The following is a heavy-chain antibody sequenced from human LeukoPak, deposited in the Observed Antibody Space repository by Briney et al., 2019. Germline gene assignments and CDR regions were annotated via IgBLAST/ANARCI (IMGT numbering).Heavy chain of an antibody. CDR3: ARDRSAGITGTTQGFDY. Sequence: GGSLRLSCAASGLTFSSYSMSWVRQAPGKGLEWVSSISSSSSYIYYADSVKGRFTISRDNAKNSLYLQMNSLRAEDTAVYYCARDRSAGITGTTQGFDYWGQGTLVTVSS. D-gene: IGHD1-7*01. CDR1: GLTFSSYS. J-gene: IGHJ4*02. V-gene: IGHV3-21*01. CDR2: ISSSSSYI.